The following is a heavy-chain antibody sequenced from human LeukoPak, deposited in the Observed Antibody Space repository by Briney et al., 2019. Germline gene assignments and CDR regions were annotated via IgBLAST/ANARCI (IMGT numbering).Heavy chain of an antibody. D-gene: IGHD3-10*01. J-gene: IGHJ4*02. CDR1: GFTFSNAW. CDR2: IKSKTDGGTT. V-gene: IGHV3-15*01. Sequence: PGGSLRLSCAASGFTFSNAWMSWVRQAPGKGLEWVGRIKSKTDGGTTDYTTPVKGRFTISRDDSKNTVYLQMNSLKPEDTAVYYCTTYYFGSGNYGLIRYWGQETLVTISS. CDR3: TTYYFGSGNYGLIRY.